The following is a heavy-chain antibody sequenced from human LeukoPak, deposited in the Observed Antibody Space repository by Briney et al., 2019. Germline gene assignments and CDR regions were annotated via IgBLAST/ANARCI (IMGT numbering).Heavy chain of an antibody. D-gene: IGHD6-19*01. CDR2: ISSNGNTI. J-gene: IGHJ5*02. CDR3: ARDGVTSDWDSLPSWFDP. V-gene: IGHV3-48*03. Sequence: GGSLRLSCVVSGFTFSSYEMNWVRQAPGKGLEWVSYISSNGNTIYYADSVKGRFTISRDNAINSLYLQMNSLRAEDTTVYYCARDGVTSDWDSLPSWFDPWGQGTLVTVSS. CDR1: GFTFSSYE.